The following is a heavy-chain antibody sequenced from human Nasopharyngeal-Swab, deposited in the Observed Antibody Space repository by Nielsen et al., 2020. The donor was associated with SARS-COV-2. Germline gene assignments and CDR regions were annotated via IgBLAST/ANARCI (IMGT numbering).Heavy chain of an antibody. J-gene: IGHJ4*02. D-gene: IGHD3-3*01. CDR2: IDPSDSYT. CDR3: ARRDDSYYFDY. V-gene: IGHV5-10-1*01. Sequence: VRQMPGKGLEWMGRIDPSDSYTNYSPSFQGHVTISADKSISTAYLQWSSLKASDTATYYCARRDDSYYFDYWGQGTLVTVSS.